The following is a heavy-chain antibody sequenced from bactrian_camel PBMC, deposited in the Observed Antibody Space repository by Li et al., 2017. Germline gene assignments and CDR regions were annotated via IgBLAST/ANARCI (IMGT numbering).Heavy chain of an antibody. V-gene: IGHV3S55*01. Sequence: QLVESGGGSVQAGGSLRLSCAATGLAYSGVCMAWFRQAPGKEREGVAQINGDVGIYYAESVNGRFTISRGDAENKNTVYLQMDSLTPEDSAMYYCAAFKATMGRCADFGYWGQGTQVTVS. CDR2: INGDVGI. CDR3: AAFKATMGRCADFGY. J-gene: IGHJ6*01. CDR1: GLAYSGVC. D-gene: IGHD4*01.